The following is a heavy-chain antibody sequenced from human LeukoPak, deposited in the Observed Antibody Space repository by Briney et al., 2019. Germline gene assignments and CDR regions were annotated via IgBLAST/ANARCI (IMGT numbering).Heavy chain of an antibody. Sequence: PGGSLRLSCAASGFTVSTNYMSWVRQAPGRGLEWVSVIYAGGTTYYADSVRGRFTISRDNSKNTLYLQMNSLRDEDTAVYYCAGDSSGWYDHWGQGTLVTVSS. CDR3: AGDSSGWYDH. CDR2: IYAGGTT. D-gene: IGHD6-19*01. V-gene: IGHV3-53*01. J-gene: IGHJ5*02. CDR1: GFTVSTNY.